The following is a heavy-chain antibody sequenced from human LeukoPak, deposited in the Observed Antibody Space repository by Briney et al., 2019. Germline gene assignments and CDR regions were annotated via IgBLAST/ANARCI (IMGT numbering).Heavy chain of an antibody. J-gene: IGHJ4*02. CDR2: FDPDDGET. V-gene: IGHV1-24*01. Sequence: ASVKVSCKVSGYSLTELSMPWVRQAPGKGLEWMGGFDPDDGETPLFAQKFQGRVSMTEDTSTDTAYMELSSLSSEDTAVYYCATGTIYCSSCSGDYWGQGTLVTVSS. D-gene: IGHD2-2*01. CDR3: ATGTIYCSSCSGDY. CDR1: GYSLTELS.